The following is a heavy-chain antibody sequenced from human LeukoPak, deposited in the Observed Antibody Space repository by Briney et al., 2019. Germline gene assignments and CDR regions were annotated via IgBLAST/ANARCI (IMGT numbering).Heavy chain of an antibody. CDR3: ARQPEYGDYYFDY. V-gene: IGHV3-30*03. D-gene: IGHD4-17*01. Sequence: PGRSLRLSCAASGFTFSSYGMHWVRQAPGKGLEWVAVISYDGSNKYYADSVKGRFTISRDNAKNTLYLQMNSLRAEDTAVYYCARQPEYGDYYFDYWGQGALVTVSS. J-gene: IGHJ4*02. CDR2: ISYDGSNK. CDR1: GFTFSSYG.